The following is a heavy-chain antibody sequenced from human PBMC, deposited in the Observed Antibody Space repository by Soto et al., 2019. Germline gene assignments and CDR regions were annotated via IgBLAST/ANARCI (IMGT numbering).Heavy chain of an antibody. Sequence: EVHLVEAGGGLVKPGESLTLSCAASGFTFGSFTLNWVRQAPGKVLEWVSSISSSSAYIYYAESVKGRFTISRDNARSTLYLQMNILRLDDTAVYFFARDGLTFGGDWGQGTLVAVSS. CDR3: ARDGLTFGGD. CDR1: GFTFGSFT. V-gene: IGHV3-21*06. J-gene: IGHJ4*02. CDR2: ISSSSAYI. D-gene: IGHD3-16*01.